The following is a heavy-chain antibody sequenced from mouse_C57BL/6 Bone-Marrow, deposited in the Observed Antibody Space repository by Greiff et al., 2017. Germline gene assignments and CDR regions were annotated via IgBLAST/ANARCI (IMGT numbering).Heavy chain of an antibody. Sequence: VQLQQSGAELARPGASVKLSCKASGYTFTSYGISWVKQRTGQGLEWIGEIYPRSGNTYYNEKFKGKATPTADKSSSTAYMELRSLTSEDSAVYFCARGGLLRRGFAYWGQGTLVTVSA. V-gene: IGHV1-81*01. CDR2: IYPRSGNT. D-gene: IGHD1-1*01. CDR1: GYTFTSYG. J-gene: IGHJ3*01. CDR3: ARGGLLRRGFAY.